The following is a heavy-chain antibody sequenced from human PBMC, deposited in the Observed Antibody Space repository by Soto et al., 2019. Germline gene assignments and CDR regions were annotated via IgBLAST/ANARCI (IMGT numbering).Heavy chain of an antibody. CDR1: GFTVSSNY. CDR3: ARGPGSRITIFGAAPESTYYFDY. CDR2: IYSGGST. V-gene: IGHV3-53*01. Sequence: PGGSLRLSCAASGFTVSSNYMSWVRQAPGKGLEWVSVIYSGGSTYYADSVKGRFTISRDNSKNTLYLQMNSLRAEDTAVYYCARGPGSRITIFGAAPESTYYFDYWGQGTLVTVSS. D-gene: IGHD3-3*01. J-gene: IGHJ4*02.